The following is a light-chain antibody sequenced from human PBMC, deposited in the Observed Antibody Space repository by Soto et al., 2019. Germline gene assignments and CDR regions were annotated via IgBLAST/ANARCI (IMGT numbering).Light chain of an antibody. J-gene: IGLJ3*02. Sequence: QSVLTQPPSVSAAPGQKVTISCSGSSSNVGRNYVSWYQQVPGTAPKLLIYDDNKRYSGIPDRFSASKSGTSATLGITGLQTGDEADYYCGTWDTGLSDNWVFGGGTKVTVL. CDR3: GTWDTGLSDNWV. CDR1: SSNVGRNY. CDR2: DDN. V-gene: IGLV1-51*01.